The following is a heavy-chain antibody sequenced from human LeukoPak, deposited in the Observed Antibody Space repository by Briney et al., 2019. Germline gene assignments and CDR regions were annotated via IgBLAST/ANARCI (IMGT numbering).Heavy chain of an antibody. CDR2: ISYDGSNK. CDR1: GFTFSSYG. J-gene: IGHJ4*02. Sequence: GGSLRLSCAASGFTFSSYGMHWVRQAPGKGLEWVAIISYDGSNKYYADSVKGRFTISRDNSKNTLYLQMNSLRAEDTAVYYCAKFEYSSSATGWGQGTLVTVSS. D-gene: IGHD6-6*01. CDR3: AKFEYSSSATG. V-gene: IGHV3-30*18.